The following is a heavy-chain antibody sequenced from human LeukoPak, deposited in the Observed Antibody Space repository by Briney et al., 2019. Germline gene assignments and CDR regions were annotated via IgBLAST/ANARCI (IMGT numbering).Heavy chain of an antibody. V-gene: IGHV3-48*03. D-gene: IGHD3-22*01. Sequence: GGSLRLSCAASGFTFSSYEMNWVRQAPGKGLEWVSYISSRGSTIYYADSVKGRFTISRDNAKNSLYLQMNSLRAEDTAVYYCARGSGGGMIVVVYFDYWGQGTLVTISS. CDR3: ARGSGGGMIVVVYFDY. CDR2: ISSRGSTI. CDR1: GFTFSSYE. J-gene: IGHJ4*02.